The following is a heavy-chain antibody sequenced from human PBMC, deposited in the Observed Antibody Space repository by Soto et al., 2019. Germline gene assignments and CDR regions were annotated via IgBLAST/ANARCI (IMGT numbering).Heavy chain of an antibody. V-gene: IGHV1-69*01. J-gene: IGHJ4*02. D-gene: IGHD3-22*01. CDR3: ARGGGGPNYYDSSGYSYYFDY. CDR2: SIPIFGTA. Sequence: QVQLVQSGAEVKKPGSSVKVSCKASGGTFSSYAISWVRQAPGQGLEWMGGSIPIFGTANYAQKFQGRVTIPADESTSTAYMELSSLRSEDTAVYYCARGGGGPNYYDSSGYSYYFDYWGQGTLVTVSS. CDR1: GGTFSSYA.